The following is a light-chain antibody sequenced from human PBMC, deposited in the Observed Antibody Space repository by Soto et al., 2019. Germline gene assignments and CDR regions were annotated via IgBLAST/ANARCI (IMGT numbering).Light chain of an antibody. CDR3: HQYDIWPKT. J-gene: IGKJ5*01. Sequence: EVGMTHAPATFSMSPEKRASLSCRASQSVSSHLAGYQQKPGQAPRLLIYGASTRATGIPARFSGSGSGTEFTLTISSLQSEDFAVYYCHQYDIWPKTFGQGTRLEIK. CDR2: GAS. V-gene: IGKV3-15*01. CDR1: QSVSSH.